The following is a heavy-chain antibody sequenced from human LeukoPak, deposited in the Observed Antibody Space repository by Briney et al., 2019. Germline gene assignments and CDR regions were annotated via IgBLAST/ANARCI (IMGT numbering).Heavy chain of an antibody. Sequence: PSETLSLTCSVSGASISSVSYYWVWIRQSPGKGLEWIGSIYYSGSTFYSPSLKSRVTISHDTSKNQFSLKLTSVTAEDTAMYYCASVNPIPAVATMGDFQNWGQGTLVTVSS. V-gene: IGHV4-39*01. CDR3: ASVNPIPAVATMGDFQN. D-gene: IGHD5-24*01. J-gene: IGHJ1*01. CDR1: GASISSVSYY. CDR2: IYYSGST.